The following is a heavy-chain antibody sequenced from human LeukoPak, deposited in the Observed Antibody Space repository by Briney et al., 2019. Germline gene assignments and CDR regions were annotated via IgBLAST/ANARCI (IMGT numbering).Heavy chain of an antibody. V-gene: IGHV4-30-4*01. D-gene: IGHD3-22*01. CDR1: GGSISSGDYY. CDR3: ARAASYYDSSGMDY. J-gene: IGHJ4*02. Sequence: PSETLSLTCTVSGGSISSGDYYWSWIRQPPGKGLEWIGYIYYSGSTYYNPSLKSRVTISVDTSKNQFSLKLRSVTAADTAVYYCARAASYYDSSGMDYWGQGTLVTVSS. CDR2: IYYSGST.